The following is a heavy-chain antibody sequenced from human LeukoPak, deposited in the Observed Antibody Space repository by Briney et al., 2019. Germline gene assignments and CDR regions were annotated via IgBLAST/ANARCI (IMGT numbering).Heavy chain of an antibody. J-gene: IGHJ4*02. CDR1: GFTFSTYA. Sequence: VGSLRLSCAASGFTFSTYAMSCVRQAPGYGLEWPSPISGGGGDIYYADSVKGRFTISRDNSKNTLYLQMNSLRAEDTAVYYCARSYVGADRYFDYWGQGTLVTVSS. D-gene: IGHD1-26*01. CDR2: ISGGGGDI. CDR3: ARSYVGADRYFDY. V-gene: IGHV3-23*01.